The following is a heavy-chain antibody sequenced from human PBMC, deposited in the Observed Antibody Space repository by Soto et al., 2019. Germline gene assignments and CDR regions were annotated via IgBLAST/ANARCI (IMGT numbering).Heavy chain of an antibody. CDR3: ARDPGEQWLGKYYYYGMDV. Sequence: SETLSLTCAVSGYSISSGYYWGWIRQPPGKGLEWIGSIYHSGSTYYNPSLKSRVTISVDTSKNQFSLKLSSVTAADTAVYYCARDPGEQWLGKYYYYGMDVWGQGTKVTVSS. D-gene: IGHD6-19*01. CDR2: IYHSGST. CDR1: GYSISSGYY. V-gene: IGHV4-38-2*02. J-gene: IGHJ6*02.